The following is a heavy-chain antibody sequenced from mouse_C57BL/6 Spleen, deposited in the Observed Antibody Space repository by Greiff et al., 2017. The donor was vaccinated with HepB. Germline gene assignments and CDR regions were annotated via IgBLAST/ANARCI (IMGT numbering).Heavy chain of an antibody. Sequence: QVQLQQPGAELVRPGSSVKLSCKASGYTFTSYWMDWVKQRPGQGLEWIGNIYPSDSETHYNQKFKDKATLTVDKSSSTAYMQLSSLTSEDSAVYYCAKEGYYYVLQGYFDYWGQGTTLTVSS. CDR2: IYPSDSET. CDR3: AKEGYYYVLQGYFDY. CDR1: GYTFTSYW. J-gene: IGHJ2*01. D-gene: IGHD1-1*01. V-gene: IGHV1-61*01.